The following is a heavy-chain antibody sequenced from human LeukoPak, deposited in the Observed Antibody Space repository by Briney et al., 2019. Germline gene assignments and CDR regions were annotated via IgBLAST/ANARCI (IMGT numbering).Heavy chain of an antibody. J-gene: IGHJ4*02. Sequence: GGSLRLSCAASGTGFSVSNAWVTWVRQAPGKGLEWVGRIKSKGDGGTTDYAAPVKGRFTMSRDDSKGTLSLQMNSLKVEDTAIYYCSTDWYDYWGQGTLVTVSS. CDR3: STDWYDY. CDR2: IKSKGDGGTT. CDR1: GTGFSVSNAW. D-gene: IGHD6-13*01. V-gene: IGHV3-15*01.